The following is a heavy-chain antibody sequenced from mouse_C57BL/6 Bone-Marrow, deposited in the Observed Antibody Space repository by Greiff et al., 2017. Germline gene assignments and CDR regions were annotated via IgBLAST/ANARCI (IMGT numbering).Heavy chain of an antibody. CDR2: IYPTSGRT. Sequence: QQSGAELVKPGASVKMSCKASGYTFTSYWITWVKQRPGQGLEWIGDIYPTSGRTNYNEKFKSKAILTVDTSSNTAYMQLSSLTSEDSAVFYCARSGPLGRSFDYWGQGTTLTVSS. J-gene: IGHJ2*01. CDR3: ARSGPLGRSFDY. CDR1: GYTFTSYW. D-gene: IGHD4-1*01. V-gene: IGHV1-55*01.